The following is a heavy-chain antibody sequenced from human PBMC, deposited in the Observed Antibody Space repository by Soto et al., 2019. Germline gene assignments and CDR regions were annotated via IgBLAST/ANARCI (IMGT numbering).Heavy chain of an antibody. D-gene: IGHD6-19*01. V-gene: IGHV1-69*06. CDR3: ARDRYSSGWYGGTPFDY. Sequence: ASVKVSCKASGGTFSSYAISWVRQAPGQGLEWMGGIIPIFGTANYAQKFQGRVTITADKSTSTAYMELSSLRSEDTAVYYCARDRYSSGWYGGTPFDYWGQGTLVTVSS. CDR2: IIPIFGTA. J-gene: IGHJ4*02. CDR1: GGTFSSYA.